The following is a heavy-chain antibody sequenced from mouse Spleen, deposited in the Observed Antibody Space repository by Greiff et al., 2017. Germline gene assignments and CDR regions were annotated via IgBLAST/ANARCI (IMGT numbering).Heavy chain of an antibody. CDR3: ARHLIPYAMDY. CDR2: ISSGGSYT. CDR1: GFTFSSYA. D-gene: IGHD2-4*01. Sequence: EVKLVESGGGLVKPGGSLKLSCAASGFTFSSYAMSWVRQTPEKRLEWVATISSGGSYTYYPDSVKGRFTISRDNAKNTLYLQMSSLRSEDTAMYYCARHLIPYAMDYWGQGTSVTVSS. J-gene: IGHJ4*01. V-gene: IGHV5-9-3*01.